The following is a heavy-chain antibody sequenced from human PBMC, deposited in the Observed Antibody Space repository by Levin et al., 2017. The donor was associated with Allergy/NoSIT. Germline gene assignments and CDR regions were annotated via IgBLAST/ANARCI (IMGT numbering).Heavy chain of an antibody. CDR2: INPNSGGT. CDR3: AASGYEVVNFDY. D-gene: IGHD5-12*01. J-gene: IGHJ4*02. Sequence: ASVKVSCKASGYTFTGYYMHWVRQAPGQGLEWMGRINPNSGGTNYAQKFQGRVTMTRDTSISTAYMELSRLRSDDTAVYYCAASGYEVVNFDYWGQGTLVTVSS. CDR1: GYTFTGYY. V-gene: IGHV1-2*06.